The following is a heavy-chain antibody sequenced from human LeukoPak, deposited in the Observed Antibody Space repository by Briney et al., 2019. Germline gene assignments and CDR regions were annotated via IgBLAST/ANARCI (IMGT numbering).Heavy chain of an antibody. V-gene: IGHV3-74*01. CDR3: ASGPQIRVPAY. CDR2: INSGGSST. CDR1: QFTFSNYW. D-gene: IGHD3-10*01. Sequence: PGGSLRLSCAASQFTFSNYWMHWVRHAPGKGLVWLSYINSGGSSTTYADSVKGRFTISRDNAKNSLYLQLNSLRAEDTAVYYCASGPQIRVPAYWGQGTLVTVSS. J-gene: IGHJ4*02.